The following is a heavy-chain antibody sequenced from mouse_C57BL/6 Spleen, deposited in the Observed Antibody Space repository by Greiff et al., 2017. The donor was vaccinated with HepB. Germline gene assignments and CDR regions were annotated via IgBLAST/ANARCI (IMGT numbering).Heavy chain of an antibody. J-gene: IGHJ2*01. Sequence: VQLQQSGPELVKPGASVKISCKASGYTFTDYYINWVKQRPGQGLEWIGWIFPGSGSTYYNEKFKGKATLTVDKSSSTAYMLLSSLTSEDSAVYVCAKSRALLLRFFDDWGKGTTLTVSS. CDR2: IFPGSGST. CDR1: GYTFTDYY. V-gene: IGHV1-75*01. CDR3: AKSRALLLRFFDD. D-gene: IGHD1-1*01.